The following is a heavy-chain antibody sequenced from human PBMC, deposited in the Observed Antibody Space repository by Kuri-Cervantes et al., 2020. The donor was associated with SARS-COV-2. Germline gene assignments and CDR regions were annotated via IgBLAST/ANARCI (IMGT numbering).Heavy chain of an antibody. V-gene: IGHV5-51*01. Sequence: GESLKISCKGSGYSFTSYWIGWVRQMPGKGLEWMGIIYPGDSDTRYSPSFQGQVTISADKPISTAYLQWSSLKASDTAMYYCARQEEGDFWSGYYGYWGQGTLVTVSS. CDR2: IYPGDSDT. D-gene: IGHD3-3*01. CDR1: GYSFTSYW. J-gene: IGHJ4*02. CDR3: ARQEEGDFWSGYYGY.